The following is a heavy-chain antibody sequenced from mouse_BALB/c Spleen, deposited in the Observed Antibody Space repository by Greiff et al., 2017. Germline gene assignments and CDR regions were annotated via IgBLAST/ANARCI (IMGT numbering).Heavy chain of an antibody. D-gene: IGHD1-2*01. CDR3: ARIITTAYYAMDY. Sequence: DVMLVESGGGLVQPGGSLKLSCAASGFTFSSYGMSWVRQTPDKRLELVATINSNGGSTYYPDSVKGRFTISRDNAKNTLYLQMSSLKSEDTAMYYCARIITTAYYAMDYWGQGTSVTVSS. CDR2: INSNGGST. J-gene: IGHJ4*01. CDR1: GFTFSSYG. V-gene: IGHV5-6-3*01.